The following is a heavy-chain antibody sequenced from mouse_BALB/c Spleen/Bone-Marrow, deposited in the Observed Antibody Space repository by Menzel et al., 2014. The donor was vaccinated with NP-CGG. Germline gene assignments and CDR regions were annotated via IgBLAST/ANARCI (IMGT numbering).Heavy chain of an antibody. Sequence: EVKVVESGGGRVQPGGSLKLSCAASGFDFSTFWMSWVRQAPGKGLEWTGEINPDRRTINYAPSLKDKFIISRDNAKNTLYLLMSKVRSEDTALYYCARLHYYGYGAYWGQGTLVTVSA. D-gene: IGHD1-2*01. V-gene: IGHV4-1*02. CDR2: INPDRRTI. CDR1: GFDFSTFW. J-gene: IGHJ3*01. CDR3: ARLHYYGYGAY.